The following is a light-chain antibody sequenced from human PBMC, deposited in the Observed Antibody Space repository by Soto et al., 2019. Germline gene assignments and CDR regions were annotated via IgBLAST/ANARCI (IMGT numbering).Light chain of an antibody. CDR3: QHYGSSPHT. CDR1: QSVSSSY. Sequence: EIVLTQSPGTLSLSPGERATLSCRASQSVSSSYFAWYQQKPGQAPRLLIYGASSRATDIPDRFSGSGSGTDFTLTISRLEPEDFAVYYCQHYGSSPHTFGQGPKLEIK. CDR2: GAS. J-gene: IGKJ2*01. V-gene: IGKV3-20*01.